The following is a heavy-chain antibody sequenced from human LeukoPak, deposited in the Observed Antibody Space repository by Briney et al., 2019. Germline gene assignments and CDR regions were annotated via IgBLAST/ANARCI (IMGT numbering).Heavy chain of an antibody. D-gene: IGHD1-26*01. Sequence: ASVKVSCKHSGGTFSTYAISWVRQAPGQGLEWMGWMNPNSGNTGYAQKFQGRVTITRNTSISTAYMELSSLRSEDTAVYYCARGRGSGSYYRTRYYYYYMDVWGKGTTVTVSS. CDR1: GGTFSTYA. J-gene: IGHJ6*03. CDR2: MNPNSGNT. V-gene: IGHV1-8*03. CDR3: ARGRGSGSYYRTRYYYYYMDV.